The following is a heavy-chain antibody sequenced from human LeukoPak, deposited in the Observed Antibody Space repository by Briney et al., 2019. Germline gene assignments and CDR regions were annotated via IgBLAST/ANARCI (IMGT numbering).Heavy chain of an antibody. J-gene: IGHJ3*02. CDR1: GFTFSSYW. CDR2: INTDGSST. Sequence: GGSLRLSCAASGFTFSSYWMHWVRQAPGKGLVWVSRINTDGSSTSYADSVKGRFTISRDNAKNTLYLQMNSLRAEDAAVYYCARDRGSYTPDAFGIWGRGTMVTVSS. V-gene: IGHV3-74*01. CDR3: ARDRGSYTPDAFGI. D-gene: IGHD1-26*01.